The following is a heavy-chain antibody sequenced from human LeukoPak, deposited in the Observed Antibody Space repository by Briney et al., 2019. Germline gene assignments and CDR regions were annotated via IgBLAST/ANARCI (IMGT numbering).Heavy chain of an antibody. J-gene: IGHJ4*02. CDR3: AKDDAWLQYGN. V-gene: IGHV3-23*01. CDR1: GFTFSSYA. CDR2: ISGSGDII. Sequence: GGSLRLSCAASGFTFSSYAMTWVRQAPGKGLEWGSTISGSGDIIYYADSVKGRFTISRDNPKDTLYLQMNSLRPEDTAVYYCAKDDAWLQYGNWGRGTLVTVPS. D-gene: IGHD5-24*01.